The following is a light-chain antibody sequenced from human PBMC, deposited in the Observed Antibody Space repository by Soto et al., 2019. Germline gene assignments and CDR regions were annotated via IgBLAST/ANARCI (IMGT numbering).Light chain of an antibody. V-gene: IGKV3-11*01. CDR1: QSVGNS. J-gene: IGKJ2*01. Sequence: EIVLTQSPATLSLSPGERATLSCRASQSVGNSLAWYQQKPGQPPRLLIYDASNRATGIPARFSGSGSGTDFTLTISSLEPEDFAVYYCHQRSEWPPHTFGQGTKLEIK. CDR3: HQRSEWPPHT. CDR2: DAS.